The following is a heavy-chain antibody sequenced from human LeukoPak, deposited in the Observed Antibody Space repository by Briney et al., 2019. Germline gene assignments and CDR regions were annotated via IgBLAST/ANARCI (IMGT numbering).Heavy chain of an antibody. CDR3: AKGYCSSTSCYRSFDY. D-gene: IGHD2-2*01. CDR2: ISGSGGST. CDR1: GFTFSSYA. V-gene: IGHV3-23*01. Sequence: EPGGSLRLSCAASGFTFSSYAMSWVRQAPGKGLERVSAISGSGGSTYYADSVKGRFTISRDNSKNTLYLQMNSLRAEDTAVYYCAKGYCSSTSCYRSFDYWGQGTLVTVSS. J-gene: IGHJ4*02.